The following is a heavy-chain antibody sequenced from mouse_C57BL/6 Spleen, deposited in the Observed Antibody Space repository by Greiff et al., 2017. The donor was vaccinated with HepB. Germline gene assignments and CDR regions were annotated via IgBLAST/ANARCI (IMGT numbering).Heavy chain of an antibody. J-gene: IGHJ3*01. CDR1: GYTFTDYN. V-gene: IGHV1-18*01. CDR2: INPNNGGT. Sequence: VQLQQSGPELVKPGASVKIPCKASGYTFTDYNMDWVKQSHGKSLEWIGDINPNNGGTIYNQKFKGKATLTVDKSSSTAYMELRSLTAEDTAVYYCARSGFYDYDGGAWFAYWGQGTLVTVSA. D-gene: IGHD2-4*01. CDR3: ARSGFYDYDGGAWFAY.